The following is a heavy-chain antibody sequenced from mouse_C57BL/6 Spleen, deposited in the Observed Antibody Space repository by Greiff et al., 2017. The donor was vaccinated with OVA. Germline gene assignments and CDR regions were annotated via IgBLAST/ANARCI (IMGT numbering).Heavy chain of an antibody. Sequence: QVQLQQPGAELVKPGASVKLSCKASGYTFTSYWMQWVKQRPGQGLEWIGEIDPSDSYTNYNQKFKGKATLTVDTSYSTAYMQISSLTSEDSAVYYCARGLYFDVWGTGTTVTVSS. CDR1: GYTFTSYW. CDR2: IDPSDSYT. J-gene: IGHJ1*03. CDR3: ARGLYFDV. V-gene: IGHV1-50*01.